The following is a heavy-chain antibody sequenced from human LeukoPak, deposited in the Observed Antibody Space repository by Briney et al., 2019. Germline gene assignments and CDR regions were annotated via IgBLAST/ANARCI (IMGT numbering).Heavy chain of an antibody. CDR3: ASSISSSSDY. V-gene: IGHV3-21*01. Sequence: GGSLRLSCAASGFTFSSYSMNWVRQAPGKGLEGVSSISSSSSYINYADSVQGRFTISRDNAKNSLYLQMNSLRAEDTAVYYCASSISSSSDYWGQGTLVTVSS. D-gene: IGHD6-13*01. J-gene: IGHJ4*02. CDR2: ISSSSSYI. CDR1: GFTFSSYS.